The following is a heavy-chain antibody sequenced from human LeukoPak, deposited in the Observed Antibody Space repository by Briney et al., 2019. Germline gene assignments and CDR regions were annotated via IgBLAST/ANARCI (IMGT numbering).Heavy chain of an antibody. CDR2: INHSGGT. CDR3: ARCLTEPCSSARCSGQLYY. V-gene: IGHV4-34*01. D-gene: IGHD2-2*01. J-gene: IGHJ4*02. CDR1: GGSFSGYY. Sequence: SETLSLTCAVSGGSFSGYYWSWIRQPPRKGLAWIGEINHSGGTNYNPSLKSRVTISVDTAKNQFSLKLSSVIAADTAVYYCARCLTEPCSSARCSGQLYYWGQGTLVTASS.